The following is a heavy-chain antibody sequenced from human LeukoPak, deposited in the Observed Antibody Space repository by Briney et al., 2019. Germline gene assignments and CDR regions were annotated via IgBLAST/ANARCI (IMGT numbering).Heavy chain of an antibody. V-gene: IGHV1-46*01. J-gene: IGHJ6*02. Sequence: GASVKVSCKASGFTFTSYSMHWVRHAPGQGLEWMGMINPSGGSTSYAQKFQGRVTMTRDTSTSTVYMELRSLRFEDTAVYYCARARSYGSGSYPYGMDVWGQGTTVTVSS. CDR3: ARARSYGSGSYPYGMDV. CDR1: GFTFTSYS. D-gene: IGHD3-10*01. CDR2: INPSGGST.